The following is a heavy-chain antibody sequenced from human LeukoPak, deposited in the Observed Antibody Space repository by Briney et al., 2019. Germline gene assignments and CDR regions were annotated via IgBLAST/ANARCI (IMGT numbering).Heavy chain of an antibody. D-gene: IGHD6-19*01. V-gene: IGHV3-23*01. CDR2: ISGSGGST. J-gene: IGHJ4*02. CDR1: GFTFSSYA. Sequence: GGSLRLSCAASGFTFSSYAMSWVRQAPGKGLEWVSAISGSGGSTYYADSVKGRFTISRDNSKNTLYLQMNSLRAEDTAVYYRAKDPHSSGWSFDYWGQGTLVTVSS. CDR3: AKDPHSSGWSFDY.